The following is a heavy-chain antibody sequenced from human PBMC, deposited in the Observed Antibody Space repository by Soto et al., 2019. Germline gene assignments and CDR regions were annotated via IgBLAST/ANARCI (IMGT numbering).Heavy chain of an antibody. CDR2: ISGGGDAT. CDR3: ARKVSGSTGRPDLWYFDL. V-gene: IGHV3-23*01. Sequence: EVQLLDSGGGLVQPGGSLRLSCAASGFTFSGYALTWVRQAPGKGLEWVSAISGGGDATFYADSVKGRFTISRDNSKNTLYLQINTLRAEDKAVYYCARKVSGSTGRPDLWYFDLWGRGTLVTVSS. J-gene: IGHJ2*01. D-gene: IGHD3-10*01. CDR1: GFTFSGYA.